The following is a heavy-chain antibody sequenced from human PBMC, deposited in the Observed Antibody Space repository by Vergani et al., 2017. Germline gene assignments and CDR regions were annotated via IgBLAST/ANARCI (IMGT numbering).Heavy chain of an antibody. CDR3: VKDSDIVVVPAAPYYYYYYGMDV. J-gene: IGHJ6*02. D-gene: IGHD2-2*01. Sequence: QVQLVQSGAEVKKPGASVKVSYKSSGYTFPSYGISWWRQAPAQGLEWMGWISAYNGNTNYAQNLQGRVTITTDKSTSTAYMPLSMLRSDDTAVYYCVKDSDIVVVPAAPYYYYYYGMDVWGQGTTVTVSS. CDR2: ISAYNGNT. V-gene: IGHV1-18*04. CDR1: GYTFPSYG.